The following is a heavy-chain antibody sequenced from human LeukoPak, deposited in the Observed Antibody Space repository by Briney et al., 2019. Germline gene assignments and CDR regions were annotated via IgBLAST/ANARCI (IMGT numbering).Heavy chain of an antibody. CDR3: ARVSSSWPHYYFDY. Sequence: SETLSLTCTVSGGSISSSSYYWAWLCQPPAKGLEWIGNIYFSGNTYYNPSLQSRVTMSVDTSKNQFSLKLNSVTAADTAVYYCARVSSSWPHYYFDYWGQGTRVTASS. J-gene: IGHJ4*02. D-gene: IGHD6-13*01. CDR2: IYFSGNT. V-gene: IGHV4-39*07. CDR1: GGSISSSSYY.